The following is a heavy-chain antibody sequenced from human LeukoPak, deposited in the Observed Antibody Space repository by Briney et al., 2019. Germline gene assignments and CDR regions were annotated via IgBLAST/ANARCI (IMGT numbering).Heavy chain of an antibody. CDR2: INHSGST. CDR1: GGSFSGYY. D-gene: IGHD3-9*01. CDR3: ARIDYDILTGYYFRFDP. J-gene: IGHJ5*02. Sequence: PSETLSLTCAVYGGSFSGYYWSWIRQPPGKGLEWNGEINHSGSTNYNPSLKSRVTISVDTSKNQFSLKLSSVTAADTAVYYCARIDYDILTGYYFRFDPWGQGTLVTVSS. V-gene: IGHV4-34*01.